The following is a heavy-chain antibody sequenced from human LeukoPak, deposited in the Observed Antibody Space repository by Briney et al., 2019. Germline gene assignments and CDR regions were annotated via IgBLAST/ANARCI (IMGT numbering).Heavy chain of an antibody. Sequence: PSETLSLTCTVSGGSVSSGSYYWSWLRQPPGTGLEWIGYIYYSGSTNYNPSLKSRVTISVDKSKNHFSLKVSSVTAADTAVYYCVRWYGSGSYHTNYYYYGMDVWGKGTTVSVSS. CDR1: GGSVSSGSYY. D-gene: IGHD3-10*01. CDR2: IYYSGST. CDR3: VRWYGSGSYHTNYYYYGMDV. J-gene: IGHJ6*04. V-gene: IGHV4-61*03.